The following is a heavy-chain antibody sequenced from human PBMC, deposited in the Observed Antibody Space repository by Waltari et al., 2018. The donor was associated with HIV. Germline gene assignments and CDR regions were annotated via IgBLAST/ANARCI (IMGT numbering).Heavy chain of an antibody. CDR3: ATGGDVSRYFDWLFKY. CDR2: INPNSGGT. V-gene: IGHV1-2*02. J-gene: IGHJ4*02. Sequence: KASGYTFTGYYMHWVRQAPGQGLEWMGWINPNSGGTNYAQKFQGRVTMTRDTSISTVYMELSRLRSDDTAVYYCATGGDVSRYFDWLFKYWGQGTLVTVSS. CDR1: GYTFTGYY. D-gene: IGHD3-9*01.